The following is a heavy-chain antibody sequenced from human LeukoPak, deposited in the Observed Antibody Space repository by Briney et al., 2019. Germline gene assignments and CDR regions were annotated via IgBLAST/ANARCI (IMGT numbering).Heavy chain of an antibody. J-gene: IGHJ4*02. Sequence: PSQTLSLTCAVSGGSISSGGYSWSWIRQPPGKGLEWIGYIYHSGSTYYNPSLKSRVTISVDRSKNQFSLKLSSVTAAGTAVYYCARRYCSSTSCYADYWGQGTLSPSPQ. CDR1: GGSISSGGYS. CDR2: IYHSGST. CDR3: ARRYCSSTSCYADY. D-gene: IGHD2-2*01. V-gene: IGHV4-30-2*01.